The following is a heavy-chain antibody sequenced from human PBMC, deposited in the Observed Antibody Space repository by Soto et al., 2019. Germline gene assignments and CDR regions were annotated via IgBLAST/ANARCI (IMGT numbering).Heavy chain of an antibody. CDR2: ISYDGSNK. D-gene: IGHD6-6*01. CDR1: GFTFSSYA. J-gene: IGHJ4*02. V-gene: IGHV3-30-3*01. Sequence: QVQLVESGGGVVQPGRSLRLSCAASGFTFSSYAMHWVRQAPGKGLEWVAVISYDGSNKYYADSVKGRFTISRDNSKNTLYLQMNSLRAEDTAVYSCARDFDEQLVSPTFDYWGQGTLVTVSS. CDR3: ARDFDEQLVSPTFDY.